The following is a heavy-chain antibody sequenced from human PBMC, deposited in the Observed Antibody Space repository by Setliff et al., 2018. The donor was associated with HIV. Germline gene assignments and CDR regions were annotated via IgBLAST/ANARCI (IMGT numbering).Heavy chain of an antibody. Sequence: ASVKVSCKASGYTFTSNFMHWVRQAPGQGLEWMGIINPTDDTTTYAQNFEGRVTMTTDTSTSTAYMELRSLRSDDTAVYYCARGYSAAGTLYYYGMDVWGQGTTVTVSS. CDR3: ARGYSAAGTLYYYGMDV. CDR1: GYTFTSNF. CDR2: INPTDDTT. D-gene: IGHD6-13*01. V-gene: IGHV1-46*01. J-gene: IGHJ6*02.